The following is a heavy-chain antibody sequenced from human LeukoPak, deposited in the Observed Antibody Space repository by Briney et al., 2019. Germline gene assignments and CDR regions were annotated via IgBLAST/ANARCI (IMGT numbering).Heavy chain of an antibody. CDR1: GGTFSSYA. V-gene: IGHV1-69*05. Sequence: GASVKVSCKASGGTFSSYAISWVRQAPGQGLEWMGGIIPIFGTANYAQKFQGRVTITTDESTSTAYMELSSLRSEDTAVYYCARDTVTTGGDAFDIWGQGTMVTVSS. CDR2: IIPIFGTA. CDR3: ARDTVTTGGDAFDI. J-gene: IGHJ3*02. D-gene: IGHD4-17*01.